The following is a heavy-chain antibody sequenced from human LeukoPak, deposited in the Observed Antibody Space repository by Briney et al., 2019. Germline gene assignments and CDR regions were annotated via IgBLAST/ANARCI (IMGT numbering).Heavy chain of an antibody. CDR2: INHSGST. J-gene: IGHJ3*02. CDR1: GGSFSGYY. Sequence: PSETLSLTCAVYGGSFSGYYWRWIRQPPGKGLEGVGEINHSGSTNYNPSLKSRVTISVDTSKNQFSLKLSSVTAADTAVYYCARVRYYGDAFDIWGQGTMVTVSS. V-gene: IGHV4-34*01. CDR3: ARVRYYGDAFDI. D-gene: IGHD1-26*01.